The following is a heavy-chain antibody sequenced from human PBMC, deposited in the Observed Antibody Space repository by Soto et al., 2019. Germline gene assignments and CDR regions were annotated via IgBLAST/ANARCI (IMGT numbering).Heavy chain of an antibody. CDR2: INPSNGST. CDR1: GFSFNIYY. J-gene: IGHJ6*02. CDR3: ARDWPDTYCGGDCPLGYYYHGMDV. V-gene: IGHV1-46*02. D-gene: IGHD2-21*02. Sequence: QVQLVQSGAELKKPGASVSLSCKASGFSFNIYYIHWVRQSPGEGLQWMGVINPSNGSTSYPQKFQGRVSMTADMSTTTVYLELSRLKSDDTAVYFCARDWPDTYCGGDCPLGYYYHGMDVWGQGTAVTVSS.